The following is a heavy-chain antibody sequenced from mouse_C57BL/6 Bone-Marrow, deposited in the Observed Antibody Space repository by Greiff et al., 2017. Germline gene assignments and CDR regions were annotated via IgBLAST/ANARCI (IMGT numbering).Heavy chain of an antibody. CDR3: ARLGDGYWYFDV. CDR2: INPNNGGT. Sequence: EVMLVESGPELVKPGASVKMSCKASGYTFTDYNMHWVKQSHGKSLEWIGYINPNNGGTSYNQKFKGKATLTVNKSSSTAYMELRSLTSEDSAVYYCARLGDGYWYFDVWGTGTTVTVSS. J-gene: IGHJ1*03. V-gene: IGHV1-22*01. D-gene: IGHD2-3*01. CDR1: GYTFTDYN.